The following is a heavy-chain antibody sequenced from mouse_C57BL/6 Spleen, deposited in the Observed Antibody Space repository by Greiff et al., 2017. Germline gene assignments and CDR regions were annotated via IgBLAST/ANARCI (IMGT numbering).Heavy chain of an antibody. CDR2: IYPRSGNT. CDR1: GYTFTSYG. D-gene: IGHD2-4*01. Sequence: VQLQQSGAELARPGASVKLSCKASGYTFTSYGISWVKQRTGQGLEWIGEIYPRSGNTYYNEKFKGKATLTADKSSSTAYMELRSLTSEDSAVYCCARGSVYYDYDGGYFDYWGQGTTLTVSS. CDR3: ARGSVYYDYDGGYFDY. J-gene: IGHJ2*01. V-gene: IGHV1-81*01.